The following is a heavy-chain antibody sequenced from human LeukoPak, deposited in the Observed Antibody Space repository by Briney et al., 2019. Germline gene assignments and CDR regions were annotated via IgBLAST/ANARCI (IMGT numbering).Heavy chain of an antibody. CDR3: ARDGLQGYYGSGSYYNAFDI. V-gene: IGHV1-2*02. D-gene: IGHD3-10*01. CDR1: GYTFTGYY. CDR2: INPNSGGT. Sequence: ASVKVSCKASGYTFTGYYMHWVRQAPGQGLEWMGWINPNSGGTNYAQKFQGRVAMTRDTSISTAYMELSRLRSDDTAVYYCARDGLQGYYGSGSYYNAFDIWGQGTMVTVPS. J-gene: IGHJ3*02.